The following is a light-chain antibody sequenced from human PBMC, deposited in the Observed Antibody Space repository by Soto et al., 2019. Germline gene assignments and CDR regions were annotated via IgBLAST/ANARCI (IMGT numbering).Light chain of an antibody. Sequence: QSVLTQPPSASGTPGQRVTITCSGSSSNIGSNTVNWYQQHPGPAPKLLIYSNNQRPSGVPDRCSGSKSGTSASLAISGLQSEDEAYYYCAARDGSLQGVFGGGTKVTVL. J-gene: IGLJ2*01. CDR3: AARDGSLQGV. CDR2: SNN. V-gene: IGLV1-44*01. CDR1: SSNIGSNT.